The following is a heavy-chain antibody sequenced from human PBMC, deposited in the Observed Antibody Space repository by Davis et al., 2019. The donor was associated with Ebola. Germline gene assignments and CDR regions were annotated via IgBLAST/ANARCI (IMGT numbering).Heavy chain of an antibody. CDR1: GYSFTSYW. D-gene: IGHD3-22*01. CDR2: IYPGDSDT. CDR3: ARHGMDYYDSSGYYPYYYYGMDV. J-gene: IGHJ6*02. Sequence: KVSCKGSGYSFTSYWIGWVRQMPGKGLEWMGIIYPGDSDTRYSPSFQGQVTISADKSISTAYLQWSSLKASDTAMYYCARHGMDYYDSSGYYPYYYYGMDVWGQGTTVTVSS. V-gene: IGHV5-51*01.